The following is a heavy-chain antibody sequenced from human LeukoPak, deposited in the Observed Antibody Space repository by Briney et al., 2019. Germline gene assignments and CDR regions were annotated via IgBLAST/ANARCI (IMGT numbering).Heavy chain of an antibody. CDR2: IYYSGNT. Sequence: SETLSLTCTVSGGSISSYYWSWIRQPPGKGLEWVGYIYYSGNTNYNPSLKSRVTISVDTSKNQFSLNLSSVTAADTAMYCCARGRIVGNTGYYFDYWGQGTLVTVSS. CDR3: ARGRIVGNTGYYFDY. D-gene: IGHD1-26*01. V-gene: IGHV4-59*01. J-gene: IGHJ4*02. CDR1: GGSISSYY.